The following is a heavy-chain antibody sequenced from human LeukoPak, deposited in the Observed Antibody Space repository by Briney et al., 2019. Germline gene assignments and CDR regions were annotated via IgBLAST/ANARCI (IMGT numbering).Heavy chain of an antibody. CDR1: GGSFSGDY. V-gene: IGHV4-34*01. CDR3: AREGYCSSTSCYTDAFDI. J-gene: IGHJ3*02. Sequence: SETLSLTCAVYGGSFSGDYWSSIRQPPGKGLEWIGEINHSGSTNYNPSLKSRVTISVDTSKNQFSLKLSSVTAADTAVYYCAREGYCSSTSCYTDAFDIWGQGTMVTVSS. D-gene: IGHD2-2*01. CDR2: INHSGST.